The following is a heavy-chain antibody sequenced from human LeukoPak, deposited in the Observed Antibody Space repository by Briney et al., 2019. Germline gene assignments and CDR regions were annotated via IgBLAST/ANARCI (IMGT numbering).Heavy chain of an antibody. CDR1: GYTFTSYG. Sequence: ASVKVSCKASGYTFTSYGISWVRQAPGQGLEWMGWISAYNGNTNYAQKLQGRVTMTTDTSTSTAYMELRSLRSDDTAVYYCASDLNYYDSRTMDVWGKGTTVTISS. CDR3: ASDLNYYDSRTMDV. V-gene: IGHV1-18*01. D-gene: IGHD3-22*01. J-gene: IGHJ6*03. CDR2: ISAYNGNT.